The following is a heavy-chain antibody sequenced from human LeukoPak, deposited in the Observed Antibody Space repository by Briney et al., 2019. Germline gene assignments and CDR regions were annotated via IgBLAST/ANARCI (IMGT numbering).Heavy chain of an antibody. CDR3: AKSCGDCYSKAFDI. Sequence: PGGSLRLSCAGSGFTFRNYAMSWVRQAPGKGLEWVSSITSSSSYIYYADSVKGRFTISRDNAKNTLYLQMNSLRAEDTAVYYCAKSCGDCYSKAFDIWGQGTMVTVSS. CDR2: ITSSSSYI. CDR1: GFTFRNYA. V-gene: IGHV3-21*01. J-gene: IGHJ3*02. D-gene: IGHD2-21*02.